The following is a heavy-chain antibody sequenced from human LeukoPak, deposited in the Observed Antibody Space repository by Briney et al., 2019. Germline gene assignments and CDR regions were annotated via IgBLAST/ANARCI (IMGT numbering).Heavy chain of an antibody. Sequence: SETLSLTCTVSGGSISSNYWSWIRQPPGKGLEWIGYIYYSGSTNYNPSLKSRVTISVDTSKNQFSLKLSSVTAADTAVYYCARDRPEYYGSGSYFTDYWGQGTLVTVSS. CDR1: GGSISSNY. J-gene: IGHJ4*02. D-gene: IGHD3-10*01. V-gene: IGHV4-59*01. CDR3: ARDRPEYYGSGSYFTDY. CDR2: IYYSGST.